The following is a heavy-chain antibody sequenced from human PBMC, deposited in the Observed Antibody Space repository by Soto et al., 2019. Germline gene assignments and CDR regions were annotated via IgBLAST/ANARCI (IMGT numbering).Heavy chain of an antibody. V-gene: IGHV3-21*01. D-gene: IGHD3-3*01. CDR1: GFTFSSYS. J-gene: IGHJ6*02. CDR2: ISSSSSYI. Sequence: PGGSLRLSCAASGFTFSSYSMNWVRQAPGKGLEWVSSISSSSSYIYYADSVKGRFTISRDNAKNSLYLQMNSLRAEDTAVYYCARVGGEDRVLEWLIQQEVYYYGMDVWGQGTTVTVSS. CDR3: ARVGGEDRVLEWLIQQEVYYYGMDV.